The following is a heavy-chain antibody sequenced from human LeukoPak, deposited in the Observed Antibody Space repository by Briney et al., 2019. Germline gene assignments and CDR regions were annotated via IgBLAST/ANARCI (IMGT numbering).Heavy chain of an antibody. V-gene: IGHV3-30*18. J-gene: IGHJ4*02. Sequence: PGGSLRLSCAASGFTFSSYGMHWVRQAPGKGLEWVAVISYDGSNKYYADSVKGRFTISRDNSKNTLYLQMNSLRAEDTAVYYCAKAAASGTYFDYWGQGTLVTVSS. CDR3: AKAAASGTYFDY. CDR1: GFTFSSYG. CDR2: ISYDGSNK. D-gene: IGHD6-19*01.